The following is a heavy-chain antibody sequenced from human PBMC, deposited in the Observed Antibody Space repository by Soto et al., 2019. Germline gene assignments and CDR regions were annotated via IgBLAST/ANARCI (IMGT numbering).Heavy chain of an antibody. Sequence: GESLKISCAASGFTFSSYAMSWVRQAPGKGLEWVSAISGSGGSTYYADSVKGRFTISRDNSKNTLYLQMNSLRAEDTAVYYWAKDKIHYDSSGYYQFYFDYWGQGPLVTVSS. J-gene: IGHJ4*02. V-gene: IGHV3-23*01. CDR2: ISGSGGST. CDR3: AKDKIHYDSSGYYQFYFDY. D-gene: IGHD3-22*01. CDR1: GFTFSSYA.